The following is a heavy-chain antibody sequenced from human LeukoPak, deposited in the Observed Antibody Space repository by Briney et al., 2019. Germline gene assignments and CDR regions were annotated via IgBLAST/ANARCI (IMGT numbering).Heavy chain of an antibody. CDR3: ARDWLEGYYDSCGYKSGGDAFDI. CDR1: GGTFSSYA. V-gene: IGHV1-69*06. CDR2: IIPIFGTA. D-gene: IGHD3-22*01. Sequence: SVKVSCKASGGTFSSYAISWVRQAPGQGIEWMGGIIPIFGTANYAQKFQGRVTITADKSTSTVYMELSSLRSEDTAVYYCARDWLEGYYDSCGYKSGGDAFDIWGQGTMVTVSS. J-gene: IGHJ3*02.